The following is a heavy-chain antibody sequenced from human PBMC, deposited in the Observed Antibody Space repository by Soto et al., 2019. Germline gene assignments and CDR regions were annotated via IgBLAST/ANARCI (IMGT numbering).Heavy chain of an antibody. V-gene: IGHV4-30-4*01. Sequence: SETLSLTCTVSGGSISSGDYYWSWIRQPPGKGLEWIGYIYYSGSTYYNPSLKSRVTISVDTSKNQFSLKLSSVTAADTAVYYCARGDVDTAFYPDDYWGQGTLVTVSS. CDR3: ARGDVDTAFYPDDY. J-gene: IGHJ4*02. CDR2: IYYSGST. D-gene: IGHD5-18*01. CDR1: GGSISSGDYY.